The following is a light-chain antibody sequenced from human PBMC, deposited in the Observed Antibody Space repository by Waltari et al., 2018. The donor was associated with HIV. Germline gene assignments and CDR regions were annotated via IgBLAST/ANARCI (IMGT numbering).Light chain of an antibody. V-gene: IGKV4-1*01. Sequence: DIVMTQSLDSLVVSLGERATINCKSSQSVLYSSSSKNYVAWYQQKPGQSPKLLSYWASTRESWVPDRFSGGGSGTDFTLTISSLQAEDVAVYYCQQYYSLPFTFGPGTKVDIK. CDR3: QQYYSLPFT. J-gene: IGKJ3*01. CDR2: WAS. CDR1: QSVLYSSSSKNY.